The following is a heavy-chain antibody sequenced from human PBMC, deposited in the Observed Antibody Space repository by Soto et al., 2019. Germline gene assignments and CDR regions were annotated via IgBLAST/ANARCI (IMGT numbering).Heavy chain of an antibody. CDR3: ARQGGPTYYDILTGYYSWGGGPYYYYMDV. CDR2: INHSGST. J-gene: IGHJ6*03. CDR1: GGSFSGYY. V-gene: IGHV4-34*01. Sequence: SETLSLTCAVYGGSFSGYYWSWIRQPPGKGLKWIGEINHSGSTNYNPSLKSRVTISVDTSKNQFSLKLSSVTAADTAVYYCARQGGPTYYDILTGYYSWGGGPYYYYMDVWGKGTTVTVSS. D-gene: IGHD3-9*01.